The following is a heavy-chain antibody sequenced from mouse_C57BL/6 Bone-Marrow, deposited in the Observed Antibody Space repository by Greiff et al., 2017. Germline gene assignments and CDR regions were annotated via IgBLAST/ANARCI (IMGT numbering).Heavy chain of an antibody. V-gene: IGHV1-81*01. Sequence: QVQLKESGAELARPGASVKLSCKASGYTFTSYGISWVKQRTGQGLEWIGEIYPRSGNTYYNEKFKGKATLTADKSSRTAYMELRSLTSEDSAVYFCASLLGRRGYWGQGTTLTVSS. J-gene: IGHJ2*01. CDR3: ASLLGRRGY. CDR2: IYPRSGNT. CDR1: GYTFTSYG. D-gene: IGHD4-1*01.